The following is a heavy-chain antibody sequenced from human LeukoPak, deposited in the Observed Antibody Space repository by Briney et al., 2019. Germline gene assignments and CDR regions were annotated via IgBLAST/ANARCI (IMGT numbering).Heavy chain of an antibody. Sequence: ETLSLTCTVSGGSISSYYWSWVRQAPGKGLEWVSAISGSGGSTYYADSVKGRFTISRDNSKNTLYLQMNSLRAEDTAVYYCAKNRLALYYFDYWGQGTLVTVSS. CDR2: ISGSGGST. V-gene: IGHV3-23*01. J-gene: IGHJ4*02. CDR1: GGSISSYY. D-gene: IGHD6-19*01. CDR3: AKNRLALYYFDY.